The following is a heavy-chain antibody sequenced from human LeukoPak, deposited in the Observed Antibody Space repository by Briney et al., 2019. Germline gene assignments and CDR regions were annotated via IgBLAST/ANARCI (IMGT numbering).Heavy chain of an antibody. V-gene: IGHV1-69*05. J-gene: IGHJ4*02. Sequence: SVKVSCKASGGTFSSYAISWVREAPGQGLEWMGRIIPIFGTANYAQKFQGRVTITTDESTSTAYMEMNSLRSEDTAVYYCARNVEMASLDYWGQGTLVTVSS. CDR3: ARNVEMASLDY. CDR1: GGTFSSYA. D-gene: IGHD5-24*01. CDR2: IIPIFGTA.